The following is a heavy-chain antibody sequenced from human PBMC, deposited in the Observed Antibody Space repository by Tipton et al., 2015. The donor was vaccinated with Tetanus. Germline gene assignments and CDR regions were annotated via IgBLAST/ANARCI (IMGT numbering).Heavy chain of an antibody. CDR2: IYPGDSDT. Sequence: VQLVQSGAEVKKPGESLKISCKGSGYSFGIYWLAWVRQMPGKGLEWMGIIYPGDSDTRYSPTFQGQVTISADRSTTTAYLQWDRLKVSDTAMYFCARHSWATSYSWFDPWGQGTLVTVSS. J-gene: IGHJ5*02. CDR1: GYSFGIYW. V-gene: IGHV5-51*01. D-gene: IGHD3-16*01. CDR3: ARHSWATSYSWFDP.